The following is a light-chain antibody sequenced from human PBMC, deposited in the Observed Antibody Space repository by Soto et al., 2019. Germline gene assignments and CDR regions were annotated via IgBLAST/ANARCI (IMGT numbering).Light chain of an antibody. J-gene: IGLJ2*01. CDR2: EDD. CDR1: SGNIGSNY. V-gene: IGLV6-57*04. CDR3: QSYDSSTPVV. Sequence: NFMLTQPHSVSESPGKTVIISCTRSSGNIGSNYVQWYQQRPGSAPTTLIYEDDQRPSGVPDRFSGSIDRSSNSASLTIYGLKTEDEADYYCQSYDSSTPVVFGGGTKLTVL.